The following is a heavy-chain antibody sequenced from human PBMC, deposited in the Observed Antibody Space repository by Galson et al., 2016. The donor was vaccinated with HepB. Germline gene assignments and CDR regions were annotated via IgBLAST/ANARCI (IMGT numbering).Heavy chain of an antibody. CDR3: ATSYWDYVY. D-gene: IGHD1-7*01. CDR1: GYTFTGYY. CDR2: INPNSGDT. J-gene: IGHJ4*02. Sequence: SVKVSCKASGYTFTGYYMHWVRQAPGQGLEWMGWINPNSGDTNYAQKFQGRVAMTRDTSISTAYMELNRLISDDTAVYYCATSYWDYVYWGQGTLVTVSS. V-gene: IGHV1-2*02.